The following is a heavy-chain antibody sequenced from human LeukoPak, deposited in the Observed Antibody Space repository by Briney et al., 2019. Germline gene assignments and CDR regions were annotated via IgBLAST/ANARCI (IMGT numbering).Heavy chain of an antibody. Sequence: GGSLRLSCAASGFTFSSHAMHWVRQAPGKGLEWVAVISYDGSNKYYADSVKGRFTISRDNSKNTLYLQMNSLRAEDTAVYYCAKDGPSSGWGKFDYWGQGTLVTVSS. CDR2: ISYDGSNK. CDR1: GFTFSSHA. J-gene: IGHJ4*02. D-gene: IGHD6-25*01. CDR3: AKDGPSSGWGKFDY. V-gene: IGHV3-30*04.